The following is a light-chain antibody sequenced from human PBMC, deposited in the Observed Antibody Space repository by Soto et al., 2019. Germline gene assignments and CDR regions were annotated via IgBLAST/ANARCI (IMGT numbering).Light chain of an antibody. J-gene: IGLJ1*01. Sequence: QSVLTQPASVSGSPGQSITISCTGTSSDVGGYDYVSWYQQHPGKAPKLMIYEVSNRPSGVSNRFSGSKSGNTASLTISGLRADDEADYYCSSYTSSSTLYVFGTGTKVTVL. CDR2: EVS. V-gene: IGLV2-14*01. CDR3: SSYTSSSTLYV. CDR1: SSDVGGYDY.